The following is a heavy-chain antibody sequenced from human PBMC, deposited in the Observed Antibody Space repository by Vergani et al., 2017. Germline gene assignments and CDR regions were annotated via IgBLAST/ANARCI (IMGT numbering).Heavy chain of an antibody. Sequence: EVQLVESGGGLVQPGRSLRLSCAASGFTFDDYAMHWVRQAPGKGLEWVSGISWNSGSIGYADSVKGRFTISRDNAKNSLYLQMNSLRAEDTAVYYCARELRVGLGSQFDYWGQGTLVTVSS. V-gene: IGHV3-9*01. CDR1: GFTFDDYA. CDR3: ARELRVGLGSQFDY. J-gene: IGHJ4*02. D-gene: IGHD2-8*02. CDR2: ISWNSGSI.